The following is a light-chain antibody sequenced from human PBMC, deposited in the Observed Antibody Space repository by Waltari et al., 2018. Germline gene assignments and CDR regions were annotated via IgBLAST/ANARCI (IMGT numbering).Light chain of an antibody. V-gene: IGLV2-8*01. Sequence: QSALTQPPSASGSPGQSVTISCTGTSSDVGGYNYVSWYQQHPGKAPKLMIFEVSKRRTGVPDRFSGSKSANTASLTVSGLQAEDEADYYCSSYAGSNNVFGTGTKVTVL. CDR1: SSDVGGYNY. CDR2: EVS. J-gene: IGLJ1*01. CDR3: SSYAGSNNV.